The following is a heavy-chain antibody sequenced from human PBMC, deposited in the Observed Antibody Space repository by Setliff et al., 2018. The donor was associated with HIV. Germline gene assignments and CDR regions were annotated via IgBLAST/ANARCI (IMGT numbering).Heavy chain of an antibody. CDR3: ARGMNVVRYFDWLDAFDI. J-gene: IGHJ3*02. V-gene: IGHV1-3*04. CDR1: GCTFIHYD. Sequence: ASVKVSCKTSGCTFIHYDIHWVRQAPGERLEWLGWINTDTGNTKYSQKFQDRLTFTRDTSALTADMELSSLRSEDTAVYFCARGMNVVRYFDWLDAFDIWGQGTMVTVSS. CDR2: INTDTGNT. D-gene: IGHD3-9*01.